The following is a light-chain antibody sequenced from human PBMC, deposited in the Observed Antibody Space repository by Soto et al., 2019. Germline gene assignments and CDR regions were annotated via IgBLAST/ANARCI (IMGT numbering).Light chain of an antibody. CDR1: QSVGSN. J-gene: IGKJ4*01. CDR3: QQYKIWPEG. CDR2: GAS. V-gene: IGKV3-15*01. Sequence: EIVMTQSPATLSASPGERAALSCRARQSVGSNLAWYQQKPGQAPRLLIYGASTRATAIPARFSGSGSGTEFTLTISSLQSEDFAVYYCQQYKIWPEGFGGGTKVEIK.